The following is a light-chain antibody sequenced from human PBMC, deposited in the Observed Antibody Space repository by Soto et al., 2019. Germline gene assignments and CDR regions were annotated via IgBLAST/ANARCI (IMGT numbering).Light chain of an antibody. V-gene: IGKV1-9*01. Sequence: IQLTQSPSSLSASVGDIVTITFRASQGIISYLAFYQQKPGKAPKLLIYAASTLQSGVPSRFSGSGSGTDFTLTISSLQPEDFATYYCQQLNSYPPSITFGQGTRLEIK. J-gene: IGKJ5*01. CDR3: QQLNSYPPSIT. CDR1: QGIISY. CDR2: AAS.